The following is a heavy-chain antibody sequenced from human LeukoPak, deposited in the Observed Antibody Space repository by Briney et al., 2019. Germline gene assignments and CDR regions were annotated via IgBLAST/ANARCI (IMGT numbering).Heavy chain of an antibody. Sequence: KASQTLSLTCTVSGGSISSGGYYWGWIRQPPGKGLEWIGYIYYSGSTNYNPSLKSRVTISVDTSKNQFSLKLSSVTAADTAVYYCARANGTPYYYDSSGYFDWGQGTLVTVSS. V-gene: IGHV4-31*03. CDR2: IYYSGST. CDR3: ARANGTPYYYDSSGYFD. J-gene: IGHJ4*02. D-gene: IGHD3-22*01. CDR1: GGSISSGGYY.